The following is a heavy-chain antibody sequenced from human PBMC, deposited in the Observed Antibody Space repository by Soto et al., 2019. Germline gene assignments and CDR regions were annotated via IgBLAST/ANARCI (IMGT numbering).Heavy chain of an antibody. Sequence: QVQLQESGPGLVKPSETLSLTCTVSGGSISSYYWSWIRQPPGKGLEWIGYIYYSGSTNYNPSLKSRVTISVDTAKNQFSLKLSSGTAADTAVYYCARVGSSGKSHFDYWGQGTLVTVSS. V-gene: IGHV4-59*01. CDR3: ARVGSSGKSHFDY. J-gene: IGHJ4*02. D-gene: IGHD1-26*01. CDR2: IYYSGST. CDR1: GGSISSYY.